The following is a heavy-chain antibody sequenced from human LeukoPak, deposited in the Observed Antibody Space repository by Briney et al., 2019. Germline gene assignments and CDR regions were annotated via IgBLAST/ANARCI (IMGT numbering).Heavy chain of an antibody. CDR2: IYSGGST. CDR1: GFTVSSNY. V-gene: IGHV3-66*04. CDR3: ARRNYYYYYGMDV. J-gene: IGHJ6*02. Sequence: HPGGSLRLSCAASGFTVSSNYMSWVRQAPGEGLEWVSVIYSGGSTYYADSVKGRFTISRDNSKNTLYLQMNSLRAEDTAVYYCARRNYYYYYGMDVWGQGTTVTVSS.